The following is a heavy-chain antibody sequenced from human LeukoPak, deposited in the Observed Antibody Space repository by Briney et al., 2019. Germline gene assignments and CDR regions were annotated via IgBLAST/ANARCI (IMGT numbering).Heavy chain of an antibody. D-gene: IGHD1-7*01. CDR3: AKELELRTYYYYYMDV. J-gene: IGHJ6*03. CDR2: ISYDGSNK. Sequence: GGSLRLSCAASGFTFSSYGMHWVRQAPGKGQEGVAVISYDGSNKYYADSVKGRFTISRDNSGNTLYIQMNSLKAEDTAVYYCAKELELRTYYYYYMDVWGKGTTVTVSS. V-gene: IGHV3-30*18. CDR1: GFTFSSYG.